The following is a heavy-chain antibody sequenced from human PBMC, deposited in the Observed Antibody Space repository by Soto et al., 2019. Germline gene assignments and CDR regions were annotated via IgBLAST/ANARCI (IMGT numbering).Heavy chain of an antibody. V-gene: IGHV1-18*01. CDR1: DYTFTSYG. Sequence: GASVKVSCKAPDYTFTSYGISWVRQAPGQGLEWMGWISAYNGNTNYEQKLQGRVTMTTDTSTSTAYMELRSLRSDDTAVYYCARVPPNTMIRGDPYFDFWGQGTLVTVSS. J-gene: IGHJ4*02. D-gene: IGHD3-10*01. CDR3: ARVPPNTMIRGDPYFDF. CDR2: ISAYNGNT.